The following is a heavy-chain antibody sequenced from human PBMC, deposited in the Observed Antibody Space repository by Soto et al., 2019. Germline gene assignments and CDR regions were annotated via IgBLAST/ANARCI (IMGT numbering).Heavy chain of an antibody. D-gene: IGHD1-1*01. J-gene: IGHJ6*02. CDR3: VKGYWKGDV. CDR1: GFTFSTYA. V-gene: IGHV3-23*01. CDR2: ISGSGGSI. Sequence: EVQLLESGGGLVQPGGSLRLSCAASGFTFSTYAMNWVRQAPGNGLEWVSAISGSGGSIHYADSVKGRFTISRDNSKNPLDLQMNRLREEDTAVYHCVKGYWKGDVWGQGTTVTVSS.